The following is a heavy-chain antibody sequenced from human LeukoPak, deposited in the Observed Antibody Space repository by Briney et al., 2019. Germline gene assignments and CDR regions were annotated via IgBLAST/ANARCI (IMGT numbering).Heavy chain of an antibody. J-gene: IGHJ3*02. CDR2: IYSSGNT. D-gene: IGHD3-10*01. CDR3: ARSSYYYAADASDI. Sequence: SETLSLTCSVSGGSISDFYWSWIRQPAGKGLEWIGRIYSSGNTNYNPSLKSRVTMSVDTSRNQFSLKLRSVTAADTAVYYCARSSYYYAADASDIWGQGTLVTVSS. V-gene: IGHV4-4*07. CDR1: GGSISDFY.